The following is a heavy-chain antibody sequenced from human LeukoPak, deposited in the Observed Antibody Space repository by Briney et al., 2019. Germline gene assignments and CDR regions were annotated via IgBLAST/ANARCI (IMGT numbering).Heavy chain of an antibody. V-gene: IGHV3-13*01. CDR1: GFTFSSYD. J-gene: IGHJ4*02. CDR3: ARRDGSSWYSLDY. D-gene: IGHD6-13*01. CDR2: IGIAGDT. Sequence: GGSLRLSCAASGFTFSSYDMHWVRQATGKGLEWVSAIGIAGDTYYPGSVKGRFTISRENAKNSLYLQMNSLRAGDTAVYYCARRDGSSWYSLDYWGQGTLVTVSS.